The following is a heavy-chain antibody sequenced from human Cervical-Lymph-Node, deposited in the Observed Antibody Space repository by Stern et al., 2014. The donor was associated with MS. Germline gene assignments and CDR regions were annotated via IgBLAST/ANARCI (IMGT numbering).Heavy chain of an antibody. V-gene: IGHV1-18*01. CDR2: ISTYNGNT. CDR3: ASPSLTTGLHAFDI. D-gene: IGHD1-1*01. Sequence: QVQLVESGAEVTKPGASVKVSCKPSGYTFSSFGISWVRQAPGQGLEWMGWISTYNGNTNYAQKLQGRVTMTTDASTSTVYMELRNLRSDDTDVYYCASPSLTTGLHAFDIWGQGTMVTVSS. J-gene: IGHJ3*02. CDR1: GYTFSSFG.